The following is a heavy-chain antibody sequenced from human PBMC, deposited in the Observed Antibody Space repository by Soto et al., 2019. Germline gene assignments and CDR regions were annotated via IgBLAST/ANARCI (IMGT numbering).Heavy chain of an antibody. D-gene: IGHD3-10*01. J-gene: IGHJ5*02. CDR1: GFTFSSYG. CDR3: ARDRGFSSFDL. V-gene: IGHV3-7*01. CDR2: TEPDGSAK. Sequence: PGGSLRLSCAASGFTFSSYGMNWVRQAPGKGLEWVASTEPDGSAKYYVDSVKGRFTISRDNAKDSLYLQMSSLTVEDTAIYYCARDRGFSSFDLWGQGTLVTVSS.